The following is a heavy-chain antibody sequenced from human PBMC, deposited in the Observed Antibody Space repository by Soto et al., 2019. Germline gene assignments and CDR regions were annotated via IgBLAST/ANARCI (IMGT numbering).Heavy chain of an antibody. D-gene: IGHD2-2*01. CDR3: ARSQGSSTSLEIYYYYYYGMDV. CDR1: GGTFSSYA. Sequence: QVQLVQSGAEVKKPGSSVKVSCKASGGTFSSYAISWVRQAPGQGLEWMGGIIPISGTANYAQKFQGRVTIPADESTSTAYMELSSLRSEDTAVYYCARSQGSSTSLEIYYYYYYGMDVWGPGTTVTVSS. V-gene: IGHV1-69*01. J-gene: IGHJ6*02. CDR2: IIPISGTA.